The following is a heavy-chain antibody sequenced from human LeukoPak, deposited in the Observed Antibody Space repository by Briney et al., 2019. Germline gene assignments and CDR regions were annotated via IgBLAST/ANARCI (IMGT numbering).Heavy chain of an antibody. V-gene: IGHV1-18*01. CDR3: ARTVGATGAFDI. D-gene: IGHD1-26*01. Sequence: GSVKVSCKASGDTFFNYGLTWLRQAPGHRVEWMGWISAYTGSTNYAQKLQGRVTMTTDSTTSTDYKELRSLRYDDAAVYYCARTVGATGAFDIWGQGSMVIVSS. CDR1: GDTFFNYG. J-gene: IGHJ3*02. CDR2: ISAYTGST.